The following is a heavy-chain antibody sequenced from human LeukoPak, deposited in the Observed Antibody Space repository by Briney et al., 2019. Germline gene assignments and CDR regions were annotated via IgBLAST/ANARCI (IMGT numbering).Heavy chain of an antibody. D-gene: IGHD5-24*01. J-gene: IGHJ4*02. CDR2: INHSGST. CDR3: ARLSARDGYNNPFDY. CDR1: GGSFSGYY. Sequence: SETLSLTCAVYGGSFSGYYWSWIRQPPGKGLEWIGEINHSGSTNYNPSLKSRVTISLDTSKNQFSLKLSSVTAADTAVYYCARLSARDGYNNPFDYWGQGTLVTVSS. V-gene: IGHV4-34*01.